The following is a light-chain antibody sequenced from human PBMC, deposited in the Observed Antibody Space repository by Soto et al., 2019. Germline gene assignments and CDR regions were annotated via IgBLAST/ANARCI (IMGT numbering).Light chain of an antibody. V-gene: IGLV1-47*01. CDR1: SSSIGSNY. Sequence: QSVLIQPPSASGTPGQRVTISCSGSSSSIGSNYVYWYQQLPGTAPKVLIYRNNQRASGVPDRFSGSKSGTSASLVISGVRSEDESDYYCAAWDDSLNGRVFGAGTKLTVL. CDR3: AAWDDSLNGRV. CDR2: RNN. J-gene: IGLJ1*01.